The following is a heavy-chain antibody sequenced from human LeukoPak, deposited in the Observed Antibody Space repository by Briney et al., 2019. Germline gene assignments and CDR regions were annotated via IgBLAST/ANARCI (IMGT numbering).Heavy chain of an antibody. CDR3: AREFELTYYFDY. J-gene: IGHJ4*02. Sequence: PGGSLRLSCTASGFIFSSFAMNWVRQAPGKGLEWVSGISASGGNTNYADSVKGRFTISRDNSKNTLYLQMNSLRAEDTAVYYCAREFELTYYFDYWGQGTLVTVSS. V-gene: IGHV3-23*01. CDR2: ISASGGNT. CDR1: GFIFSSFA. D-gene: IGHD3-16*01.